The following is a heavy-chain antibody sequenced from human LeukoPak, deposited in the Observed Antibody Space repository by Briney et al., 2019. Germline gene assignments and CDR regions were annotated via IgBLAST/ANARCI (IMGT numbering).Heavy chain of an antibody. CDR2: ISSSSSTI. CDR3: ARAWARDCTNGVCYTRRFDP. J-gene: IGHJ5*02. Sequence: PGGSLRLSCAASGFTFSSYSMNWVRQAPGKGLEWVSYISSSSSTIYYADSVKGRFTISRDNAKNSLYLQMNSLRAEDTAVYYCARAWARDCTNGVCYTRRFDPWGQGTLVTVSS. V-gene: IGHV3-48*04. CDR1: GFTFSSYS. D-gene: IGHD2-8*01.